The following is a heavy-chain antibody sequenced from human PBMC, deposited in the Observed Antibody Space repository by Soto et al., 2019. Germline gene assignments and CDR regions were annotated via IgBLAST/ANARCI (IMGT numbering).Heavy chain of an antibody. Sequence: SETLSLTCTVSGGSISSSRCHWWSWVRQPPGKGLEWIGEIHHSGSTFYNPSLESRVTISVDRSKNQFSLNLTSVTAADTAVYYCARDQLWGPWSDPWGQGTLVTVSS. V-gene: IGHV4-4*02. CDR3: ARDQLWGPWSDP. D-gene: IGHD5-18*01. CDR2: IHHSGST. CDR1: GGSISSSRCHW. J-gene: IGHJ5*02.